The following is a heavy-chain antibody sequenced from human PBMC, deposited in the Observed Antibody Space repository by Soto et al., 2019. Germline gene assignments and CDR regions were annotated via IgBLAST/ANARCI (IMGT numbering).Heavy chain of an antibody. CDR1: GGSVSSGSYY. CDR3: ARGPSEDKVDY. CDR2: IYYSGST. V-gene: IGHV4-61*01. J-gene: IGHJ4*01. Sequence: SETLSLTCTVSGGSVSSGSYYWTWVRQPPGKGLEWIGYIYYSGSTNYNPSLKSRVTISVDTSKNQFSLKLSSVSATDTAVYYCARGPSEDKVDYWGQGTLVTVSS.